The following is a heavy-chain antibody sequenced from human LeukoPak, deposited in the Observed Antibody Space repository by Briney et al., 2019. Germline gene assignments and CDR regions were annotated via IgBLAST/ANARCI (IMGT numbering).Heavy chain of an antibody. CDR1: GGSISNYY. J-gene: IGHJ5*02. D-gene: IGHD3-3*01. Sequence: SETLSLTCTVSGGSISNYYWSWIRQPPGKGLEWIGYIYYTGSTNYNPSLKSRVTILVDTSRNKFSLILTSVTASDTAVYYCARHEGAAGVLRFDPWGQGTLVTVSS. CDR3: ARHEGAAGVLRFDP. V-gene: IGHV4-59*08. CDR2: IYYTGST.